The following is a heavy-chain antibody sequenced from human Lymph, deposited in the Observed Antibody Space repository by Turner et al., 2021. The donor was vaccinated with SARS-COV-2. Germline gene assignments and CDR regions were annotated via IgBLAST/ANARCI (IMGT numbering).Heavy chain of an antibody. CDR1: GYTFTSYW. Sequence: EVQLVQSGAEVKKPGESLKISCKGTGYTFTSYWIGWVRQMPGRVLEWMGIIYPGDSDTSYSPSFQGHVTISADKSISTAYLQWSSLKASDTAMYYCARREWGGSLGHIDYWGQGTLDTVSS. D-gene: IGHD3-3*01. J-gene: IGHJ4*02. V-gene: IGHV5-51*01. CDR2: IYPGDSDT. CDR3: ARREWGGSLGHIDY.